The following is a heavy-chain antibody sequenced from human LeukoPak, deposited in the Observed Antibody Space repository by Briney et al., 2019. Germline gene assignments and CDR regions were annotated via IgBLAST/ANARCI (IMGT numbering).Heavy chain of an antibody. CDR3: ARENPYSSGWYSLDY. J-gene: IGHJ4*02. CDR1: GYTFTGYY. V-gene: IGHV1-2*02. Sequence: VASVKVSCKASGYTFTGYYMHWVRQAPGQGLEWMGWINPNSGGTNYAQKFQGRVTMTRDTSISTAYMELSRLRSDDTAVYYCARENPYSSGWYSLDYWGQGTLATVSS. D-gene: IGHD6-19*01. CDR2: INPNSGGT.